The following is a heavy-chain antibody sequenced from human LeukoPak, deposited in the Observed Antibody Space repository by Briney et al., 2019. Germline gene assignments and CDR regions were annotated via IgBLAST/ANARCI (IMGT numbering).Heavy chain of an antibody. CDR2: ISAYNGNT. Sequence: ASVTVSCTASGYTFTSYGISWVRQAPGQGLEWMGWISAYNGNTNYAQKLQGRVTMTADTSTSTAYMELRSLRSDDTAVYYCARAGIVVVPAAKVMDYWGQGTLVTVSS. CDR3: ARAGIVVVPAAKVMDY. D-gene: IGHD2-2*01. V-gene: IGHV1-18*01. J-gene: IGHJ4*02. CDR1: GYTFTSYG.